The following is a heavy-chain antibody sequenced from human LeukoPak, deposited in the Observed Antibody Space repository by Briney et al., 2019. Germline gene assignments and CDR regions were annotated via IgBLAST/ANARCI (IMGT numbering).Heavy chain of an antibody. J-gene: IGHJ4*02. CDR2: IIPILGIA. CDR1: GGTFSSYA. D-gene: IGHD3-16*02. Sequence: ASVKVSCKASGGTFSSYAISSVRQAPGQGLEWMGRIIPILGIANYAQKFQGRVTITADKSTSTAYMELSSLRSEDTAVYYCARDTTDSSSSNYDYVWGSYRPIAAFDYWGQGTLVTVSS. V-gene: IGHV1-69*04. CDR3: ARDTTDSSSSNYDYVWGSYRPIAAFDY.